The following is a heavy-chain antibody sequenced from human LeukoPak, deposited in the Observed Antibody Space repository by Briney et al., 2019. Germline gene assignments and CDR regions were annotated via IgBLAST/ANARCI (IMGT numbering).Heavy chain of an antibody. D-gene: IGHD4-23*01. Sequence: SETLSLTCAVSGYSISSGYYWGWVRQSPGKGLEWIGNTYHSVTSYYNPSLKSRVTISVDTSKNQFSLTLSSVTAADTALYYCARKYGSNAGYFDYWGQGALVTVSS. V-gene: IGHV4-38-2*01. CDR1: GYSISSGYY. CDR2: TYHSVTS. CDR3: ARKYGSNAGYFDY. J-gene: IGHJ4*02.